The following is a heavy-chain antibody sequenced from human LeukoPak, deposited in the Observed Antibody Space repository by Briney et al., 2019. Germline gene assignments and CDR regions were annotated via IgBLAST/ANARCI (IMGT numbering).Heavy chain of an antibody. CDR2: IRYDGSNK. Sequence: PGGSLRLSFAASGFTFSSYGMHWVRQAPGKGLEWVAFIRYDGSNKYYADSVKGRFTISRDNSKNTLYLQMNSLRAEDTAVYYCATSPYYYYYYMDVWGKGTTVTVSS. CDR1: GFTFSSYG. CDR3: ATSPYYYYYYMDV. J-gene: IGHJ6*03. V-gene: IGHV3-30*02.